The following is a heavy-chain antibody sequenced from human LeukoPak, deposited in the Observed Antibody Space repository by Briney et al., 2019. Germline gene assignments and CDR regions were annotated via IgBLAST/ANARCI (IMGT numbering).Heavy chain of an antibody. CDR3: AKLPTGFPNWFDP. V-gene: IGHV4-39*01. D-gene: IGHD3-10*01. J-gene: IGHJ5*02. CDR1: GGSVISGHYC. Sequence: KPSETLSLTCTVSGGSVISGHYCWGWVRQPPGKGLEWIASVHFNGHTYSNPSLSSRVTMSIDTSKNQFSLKLTSLTAADTAVYYCAKLPTGFPNWFDPWGQGTLVTVSS. CDR2: VHFNGHT.